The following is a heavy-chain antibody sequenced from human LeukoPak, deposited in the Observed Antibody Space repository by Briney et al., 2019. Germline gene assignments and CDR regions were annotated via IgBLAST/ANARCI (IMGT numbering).Heavy chain of an antibody. CDR2: ISSSSSYI. CDR3: ARVLLPLYGMDV. V-gene: IGHV3-21*01. J-gene: IGHJ6*02. CDR1: GFTFSSYS. D-gene: IGHD3-22*01. Sequence: TGGSLRLSCAASGFTFSSYSMNWVRQAPGKRLEWVSSISSSSSYIYYADSVKGRFTISRDNSKNTLYLQMNSLRAEDTAVYYCARVLLPLYGMDVWGQGTTVTVSS.